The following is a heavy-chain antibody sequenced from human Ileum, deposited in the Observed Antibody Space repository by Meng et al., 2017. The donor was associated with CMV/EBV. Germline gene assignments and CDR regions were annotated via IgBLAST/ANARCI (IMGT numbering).Heavy chain of an antibody. CDR3: ARFRIAALGNLFDP. Sequence: SDPGLLNPSQPLSRSCTASGASISSGDYYWSWIRQPPGKGLEWIGYIFFSGNTYYNPSLNNRVIISIDTPRNQFSLKVDSVTAADTAVYYCARFRIAALGNLFDPWGHGTLVTVSS. CDR1: GASISSGDYY. J-gene: IGHJ5*02. V-gene: IGHV4-30-4*08. CDR2: IFFSGNT. D-gene: IGHD6-13*01.